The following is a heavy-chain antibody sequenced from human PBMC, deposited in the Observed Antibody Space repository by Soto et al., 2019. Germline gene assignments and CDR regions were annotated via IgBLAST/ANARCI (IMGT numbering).Heavy chain of an antibody. CDR1: GFTFRIFG. J-gene: IGHJ3*02. D-gene: IGHD1-26*01. CDR2: ISYDGTNK. Sequence: GESLKSAGAASGFTFRIFGMHWILQGPCKGLEWVALISYDGTNKYYADSVRGRFTISRDNSKNTLYLEMNTLRVEDTAVYYCAKVLPATGIEGGGDAFDIWGQGTMVTVSS. CDR3: AKVLPATGIEGGGDAFDI. V-gene: IGHV3-30*18.